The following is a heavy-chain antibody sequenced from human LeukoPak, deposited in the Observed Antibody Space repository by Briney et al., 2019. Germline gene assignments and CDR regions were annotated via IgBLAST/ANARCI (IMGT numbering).Heavy chain of an antibody. V-gene: IGHV4-61*02. J-gene: IGHJ3*02. Sequence: SETLSLTCTVSGGSISSGSYYWSWIRQPAGKGLEWIGRIYTSGSTNYNPSLKSRVTISVDTSKNQFSLKLSSVTAADTAVYYCAKDMITFGGVILDAFDIWGQGTMVTVSS. D-gene: IGHD3-16*02. CDR1: GGSISSGSYY. CDR3: AKDMITFGGVILDAFDI. CDR2: IYTSGST.